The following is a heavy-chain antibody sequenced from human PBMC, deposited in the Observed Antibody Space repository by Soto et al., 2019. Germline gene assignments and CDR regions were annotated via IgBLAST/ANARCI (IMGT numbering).Heavy chain of an antibody. CDR1: GYTFTSYG. J-gene: IGHJ6*02. Sequence: GASLNVSCNASGYTFTSYGISWVRQAPGQGLEWMGWISAYNGNTNYAQKLQGRVTMTTDTSTSTAYMELRSLRSDDTAVYYCARVCLGNYYGSGSYDSADYYYGMDVWGQGTTVTVSS. D-gene: IGHD3-10*01. V-gene: IGHV1-18*01. CDR3: ARVCLGNYYGSGSYDSADYYYGMDV. CDR2: ISAYNGNT.